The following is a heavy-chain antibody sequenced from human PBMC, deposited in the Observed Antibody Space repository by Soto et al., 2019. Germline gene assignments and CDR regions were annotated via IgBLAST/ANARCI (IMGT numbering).Heavy chain of an antibody. Sequence: PGGSLRLSCASSVFTFSSYAMSCVRQAPGKGLEWISAISGSGGSTYYADSVKGRFTISRDNSKNTLYLKMKSLRAEDTAVYYCATDLELNTHYSEYRGEGTLVTVSS. J-gene: IGHJ4*02. D-gene: IGHD1-26*01. CDR3: ATDLELNTHYSEY. V-gene: IGHV3-23*01. CDR2: ISGSGGST. CDR1: VFTFSSYA.